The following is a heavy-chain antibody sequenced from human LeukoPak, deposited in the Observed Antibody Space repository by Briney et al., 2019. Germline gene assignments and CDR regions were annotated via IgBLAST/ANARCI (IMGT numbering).Heavy chain of an antibody. CDR3: ASNYYGSGSLDY. CDR1: GGSINVYY. J-gene: IGHJ4*02. Sequence: NPSGTLPLTCPVSGGSINVYYGSWIRQPPGKGLEWIAYMYYSGGTKYNPSLKSRVTISVDPSKNQFSLKVSSVTAADTAVYYCASNYYGSGSLDYWGQGNLVTVSS. CDR2: MYYSGGT. V-gene: IGHV4-59*08. D-gene: IGHD3-10*01.